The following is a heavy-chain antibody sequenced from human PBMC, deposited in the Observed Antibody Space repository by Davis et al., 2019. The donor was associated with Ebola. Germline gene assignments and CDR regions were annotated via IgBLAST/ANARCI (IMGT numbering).Heavy chain of an antibody. CDR3: ARAHPRVLAMDV. CDR2: ITTAGDT. V-gene: IGHV3-13*01. D-gene: IGHD2/OR15-2a*01. CDR1: GFTFSSYD. J-gene: IGHJ6*04. Sequence: PGGSLRLSCAASGFTFSSYDMHWVRQATGKGLEWVSAITTAGDTYYPGSVKGRFTISRENAKNSLYLQMNSLRAGDTAVYYCARAHPRVLAMDVWGKGTTVTVSS.